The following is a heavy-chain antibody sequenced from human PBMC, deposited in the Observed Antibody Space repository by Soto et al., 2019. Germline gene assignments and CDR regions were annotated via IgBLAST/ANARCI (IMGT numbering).Heavy chain of an antibody. CDR1: GYSFTSYW. J-gene: IGHJ6*02. Sequence: GESLKISCKGSGYSFTSYWISWVRQMPGKGLEWMGRIDPSDSYTNYSPSFQGHVTISADKSISTAYLQWSSLKASDTAMYYCARQTGYSSSWLTDYYYYYGMDAWGQGTTVTVSS. V-gene: IGHV5-10-1*01. CDR3: ARQTGYSSSWLTDYYYYYGMDA. CDR2: IDPSDSYT. D-gene: IGHD6-13*01.